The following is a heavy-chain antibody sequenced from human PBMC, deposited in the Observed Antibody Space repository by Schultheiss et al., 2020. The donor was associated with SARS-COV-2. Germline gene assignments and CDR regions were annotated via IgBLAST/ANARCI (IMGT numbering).Heavy chain of an antibody. V-gene: IGHV4-59*12. J-gene: IGHJ6*02. Sequence: SETLSLTCTVSGGSISSYYWNWIRQSPGKGLEFIGIINYSGSTYYNPSLKSRVTISVDTSKNQFSLKLSSVTAADTAVYYCARGSGYYGSYYYGMDVWGQGTTVTVSS. D-gene: IGHD3-22*01. CDR2: INYSGST. CDR3: ARGSGYYGSYYYGMDV. CDR1: GGSISSYY.